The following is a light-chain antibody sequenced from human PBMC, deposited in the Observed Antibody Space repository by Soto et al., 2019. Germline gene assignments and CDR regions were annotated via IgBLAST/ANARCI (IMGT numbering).Light chain of an antibody. CDR1: TEPVTTGHY. CDR2: DTS. J-gene: IGLJ2*01. V-gene: IGLV7-46*01. Sequence: QVVVTQEPSVTVSPGGTVTLTCGSGTEPVTTGHYPFWFQQKPGQAPRTLIYDTSNKHSWTPARFSGSLLGGKAALTLSGAQPEDEADYYCLLSYSGARVFGGGTKLTAL. CDR3: LLSYSGARV.